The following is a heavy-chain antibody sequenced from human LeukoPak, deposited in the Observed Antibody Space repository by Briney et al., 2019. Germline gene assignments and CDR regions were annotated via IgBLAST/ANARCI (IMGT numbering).Heavy chain of an antibody. D-gene: IGHD6-13*01. CDR1: GFTFSSYA. Sequence: GGSLRLPCAASGFTFSSYAMHWVRQAPGKGLEWVAVISYDGSNKYYADSVKGRFTISRDNSKNTLYLQMNSLRAEDTAVYYCARDVSKIAAAEEFYFDYWGQGTLVTVSS. CDR2: ISYDGSNK. CDR3: ARDVSKIAAAEEFYFDY. J-gene: IGHJ4*02. V-gene: IGHV3-30*01.